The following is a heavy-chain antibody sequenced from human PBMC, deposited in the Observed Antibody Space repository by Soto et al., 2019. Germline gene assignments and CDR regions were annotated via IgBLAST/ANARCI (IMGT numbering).Heavy chain of an antibody. CDR2: IKQDGSEK. J-gene: IGHJ6*02. CDR3: ARDAAPYYYYYYGMDV. V-gene: IGHV3-7*05. Sequence: EVQLVESGGGLVQPGGSLRLSCAASGFTFSSYWMSWVRQAPGKGLEWVANIKQDGSEKYYVDSVKGRFTISRDNAKNSLYLQMNSLRAEDTAVYYCARDAAPYYYYYYGMDVWGQGTTVTVSS. CDR1: GFTFSSYW.